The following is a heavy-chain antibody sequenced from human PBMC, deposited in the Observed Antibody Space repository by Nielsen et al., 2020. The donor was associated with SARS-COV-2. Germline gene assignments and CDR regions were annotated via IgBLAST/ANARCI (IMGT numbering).Heavy chain of an antibody. Sequence: GESLKISCAASGFTVNNNYMSWVRQAPGKGLEWVSVLYSGGGTDYADSVKGRFSISRDNSKNTLYLQMNSLRAEDTAVYYCAKIGLSDYYGMDVWGQGTTGTVAS. D-gene: IGHD2-2*03. CDR1: GFTVNNNY. CDR3: AKIGLSDYYGMDV. CDR2: LYSGGGT. J-gene: IGHJ6*02. V-gene: IGHV3-53*01.